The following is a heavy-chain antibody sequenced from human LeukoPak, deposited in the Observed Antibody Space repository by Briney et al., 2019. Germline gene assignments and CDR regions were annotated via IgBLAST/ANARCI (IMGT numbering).Heavy chain of an antibody. CDR1: GGSISSYY. CDR2: IYYSGST. J-gene: IGHJ6*02. Sequence: PSETLSLTCTVSGGSISSYYWSWIRQPPGKGLEWIGYIYYSGSTNYNPSLKSRVTISVDTSKNQFSLKLSSVTAADTAVYYCASSWGYSSSSLGYYYGMDVWGQGTLVTVSS. CDR3: ASSWGYSSSSLGYYYGMDV. D-gene: IGHD6-6*01. V-gene: IGHV4-59*01.